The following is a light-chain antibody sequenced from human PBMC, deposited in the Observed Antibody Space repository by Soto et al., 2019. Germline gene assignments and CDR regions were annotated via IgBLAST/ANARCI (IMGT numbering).Light chain of an antibody. CDR3: QQYNNWPRGT. CDR2: GAS. V-gene: IGKV3-15*01. Sequence: EIVMTQSPATLSVSPGERATLSCRASQSVSSNLAWYQHKPGQAPRLLIYGASTRATDIPARFSGSGSGTEFTLTISSLQSEDFAVYYCQQYNNWPRGTFGQGTKLVIK. CDR1: QSVSSN. J-gene: IGKJ2*01.